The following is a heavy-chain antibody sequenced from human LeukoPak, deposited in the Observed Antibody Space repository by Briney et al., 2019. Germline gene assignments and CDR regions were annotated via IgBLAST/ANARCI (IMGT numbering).Heavy chain of an antibody. V-gene: IGHV3-21*01. CDR1: GFAFSSYS. J-gene: IGHJ4*02. Sequence: GGSLRLSCAASGFAFSSYSMNWVRQAPGKGLEWVSSISSSSSYIYYADSVKGRFTISRDNAKNSLYLQMNSLRAEDTAVYYCARIHKGVGAFNFDYWGQGTLVTVSS. CDR2: ISSSSSYI. D-gene: IGHD1-26*01. CDR3: ARIHKGVGAFNFDY.